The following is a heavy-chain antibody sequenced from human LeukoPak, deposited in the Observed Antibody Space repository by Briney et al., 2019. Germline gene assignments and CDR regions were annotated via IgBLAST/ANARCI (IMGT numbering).Heavy chain of an antibody. J-gene: IGHJ6*02. CDR1: GFTFSNFG. CDR3: ARGETRGMDV. V-gene: IGHV3-23*01. Sequence: PGGSLRLSCTGTGFTFSNFGMAWVRQAPGQGLEWVSTISGSGGNIYQADSVKGRFTISRDNSKNTLYLQMNSLRAEDTAVYYCARGETRGMDVWGQGTTVTVSS. CDR2: ISGSGGNI.